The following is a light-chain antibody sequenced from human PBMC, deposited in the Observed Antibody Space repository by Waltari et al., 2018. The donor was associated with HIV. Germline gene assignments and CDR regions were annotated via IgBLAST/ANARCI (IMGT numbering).Light chain of an antibody. V-gene: IGKV1-39*01. J-gene: IGKJ4*01. CDR3: QQSYSTPLT. CDR1: QSMTSY. Sequence: DIQVPQSPSSMSASVGDRVTITCRASQSMTSYLNWYQQKPGKAPKLLIYAASSLQSGVPSRFSGSGSWTDFTLTISSLQPEDFATYYCQQSYSTPLTFGGGTKVEIK. CDR2: AAS.